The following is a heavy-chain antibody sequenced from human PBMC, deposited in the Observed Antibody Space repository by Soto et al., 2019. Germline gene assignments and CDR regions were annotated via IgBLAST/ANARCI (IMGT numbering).Heavy chain of an antibody. CDR2: IIPIVGTA. J-gene: IGHJ6*02. Sequence: QVQLVQSGAEVKKPGSSVKVSCKASGGTFSSYAISWVRQAPGQGLEWMGGIIPIVGTANYAQKFQGRVLITADESTGPAYMELSSLRSEDTAVYYCALPVPAAGSSYGMDVWGQGTTVTVSS. D-gene: IGHD2-2*01. CDR3: ALPVPAAGSSYGMDV. V-gene: IGHV1-69*12. CDR1: GGTFSSYA.